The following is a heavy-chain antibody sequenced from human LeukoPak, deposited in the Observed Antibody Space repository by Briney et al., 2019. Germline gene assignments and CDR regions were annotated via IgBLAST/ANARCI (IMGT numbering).Heavy chain of an antibody. D-gene: IGHD6-19*01. J-gene: IGHJ4*02. CDR3: ARGFSNGWALFFDY. CDR1: GFTFSNYE. CDR2: ISSSGSTI. V-gene: IGHV3-48*03. Sequence: PGGSLRLSCAASGFTFSNYEMNWVRQAPGKGLEWVSYISSSGSTIYYADSVKGRFTISRDNAKNSLYLQMDSLRAEDTAVYYCARGFSNGWALFFDYWGQGTLVTVSS.